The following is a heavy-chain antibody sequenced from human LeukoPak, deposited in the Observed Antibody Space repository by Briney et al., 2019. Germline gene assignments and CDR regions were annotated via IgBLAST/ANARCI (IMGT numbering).Heavy chain of an antibody. Sequence: SETLSLTCTVSGDSINNYYWNWLRQSPGKGLEWIGYIFHFGSPHYSPSLRSRVTISIDTSKNQFSLKLTSVTTADTAIYYCASSRRGYTSGWFFDYWGQGALVTVSS. J-gene: IGHJ4*02. CDR2: IFHFGSP. CDR1: GDSINNYY. D-gene: IGHD6-13*01. V-gene: IGHV4-59*01. CDR3: ASSRRGYTSGWFFDY.